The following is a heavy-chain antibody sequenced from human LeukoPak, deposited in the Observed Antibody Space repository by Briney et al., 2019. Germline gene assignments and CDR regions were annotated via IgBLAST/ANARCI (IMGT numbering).Heavy chain of an antibody. CDR3: ARRGLGDAFDI. J-gene: IGHJ3*02. CDR2: IYAGDSDT. D-gene: IGHD3-10*01. Sequence: GESLKISCKASGYSFTSYSIGWVRQMPGKGLEWMGIIYAGDSDTRYSPSFRGQVTISADKSISTAYLQWSSLKASDNAMYYCARRGLGDAFDIWGQGTMVIVSS. V-gene: IGHV5-51*01. CDR1: GYSFTSYS.